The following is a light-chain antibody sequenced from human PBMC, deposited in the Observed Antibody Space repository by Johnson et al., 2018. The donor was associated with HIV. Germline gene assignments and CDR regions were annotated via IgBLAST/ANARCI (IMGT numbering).Light chain of an antibody. CDR2: ENN. CDR1: SSNIGNNY. Sequence: HSVLTQPPSVSAAPGQKVTISCSGSSSNIGNNYVSWYQQLPRGAPKLLIYENNKRPSGIPARFSGSKSGTSATLGITGLQTGDEADYYCGTWDSSLSAGGNVFGTGTKVTVL. CDR3: GTWDSSLSAGGNV. J-gene: IGLJ1*01. V-gene: IGLV1-51*02.